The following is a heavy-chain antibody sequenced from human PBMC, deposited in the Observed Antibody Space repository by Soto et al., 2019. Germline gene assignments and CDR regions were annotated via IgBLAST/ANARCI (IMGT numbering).Heavy chain of an antibody. CDR1: GYTFTHYY. CDR2: INPSGGST. V-gene: IGHV1-46*01. Sequence: QVQLVQSGAEVKKPGASVKVSCKASGYTFTHYYIHWVRQAPGQGLEWMGMINPSGGSTDYAQKFQDRVTMTTDTSTTTVYMELSSLRSDDTAVYYCARPPFPGCINGVCYPCDHWGQGTLVTVSS. J-gene: IGHJ4*02. CDR3: ARPPFPGCINGVCYPCDH. D-gene: IGHD2-8*01.